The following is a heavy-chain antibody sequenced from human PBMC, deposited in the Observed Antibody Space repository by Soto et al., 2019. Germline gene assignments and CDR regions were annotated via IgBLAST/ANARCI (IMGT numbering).Heavy chain of an antibody. J-gene: IGHJ5*02. CDR2: IYPGDSDT. CDR1: GYSFTSYW. Sequence: PGESLKISCKGSGYSFTSYWIGWVRQMPGKGLEWMGIIYPGDSDTRYSPSFQGQVTLSVDASKNQFSLRLSSVTAADTAVYYCARVNPACSGGSCYYTYFWFDPWGQGTPVTVSS. CDR3: ARVNPACSGGSCYYTYFWFDP. V-gene: IGHV5-51*01. D-gene: IGHD2-15*01.